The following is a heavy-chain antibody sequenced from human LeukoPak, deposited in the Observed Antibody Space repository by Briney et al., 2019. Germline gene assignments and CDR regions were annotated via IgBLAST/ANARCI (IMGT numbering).Heavy chain of an antibody. CDR1: GFTFSSYA. D-gene: IGHD3-3*01. CDR2: ISGSGSST. V-gene: IGHV3-23*01. CDR3: AKVDGITIFEVFDY. Sequence: PGGSLRLSCAASGFTFSSYAMSWVRQAPGKGLEWLSSISGSGSSTYYADSVKGRFTISRDNSKNMLYLQMISLRADGTAVYFCAKVDGITIFEVFDYWGQGTLVTVSS. J-gene: IGHJ4*02.